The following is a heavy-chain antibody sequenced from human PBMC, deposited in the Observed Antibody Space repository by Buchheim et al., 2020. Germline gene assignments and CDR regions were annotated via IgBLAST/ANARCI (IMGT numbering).Heavy chain of an antibody. CDR3: ATQFHNYYGSGSYYNPGY. J-gene: IGHJ4*02. CDR1: GYSFTSYW. Sequence: EVQLVQSGAEVKKPGESLRISCKGSGYSFTSYWISWVRQMPGKGLEWMGRIDPSDSYTNYSPSFQGHVTISADKSISTAYLQWGSLKASDTAMYYCATQFHNYYGSGSYYNPGYWGQGTL. V-gene: IGHV5-10-1*01. D-gene: IGHD3-10*01. CDR2: IDPSDSYT.